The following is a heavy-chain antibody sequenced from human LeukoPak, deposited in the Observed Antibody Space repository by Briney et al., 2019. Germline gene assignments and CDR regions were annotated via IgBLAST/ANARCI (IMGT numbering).Heavy chain of an antibody. CDR3: ARGVRGVSLGYYYYYMDV. CDR1: GGSLSSYY. V-gene: IGHV4-4*07. Sequence: SETLSLTCTVSGGSLSSYYWSWIRPPAGKGLEWIGRIYTSGSTNYNPSLKSRVTMSVDTSKNQFSLKLSSVTAADAAVYYCARGVRGVSLGYYYYYMDVWGKGTTVTISS. J-gene: IGHJ6*03. D-gene: IGHD3-10*01. CDR2: IYTSGST.